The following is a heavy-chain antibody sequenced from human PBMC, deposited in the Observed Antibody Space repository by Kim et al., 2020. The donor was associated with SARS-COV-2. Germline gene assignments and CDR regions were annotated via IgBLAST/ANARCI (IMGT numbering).Heavy chain of an antibody. CDR1: GLTFDDYA. J-gene: IGHJ6*02. D-gene: IGHD3-10*01. Sequence: GGSLRLSCAVSGLTFDDYAIHWVRQGPGKGLEWVSGVSWNSGAIDYADSVKGRFTISRDNANNSVYLQMTNLRIGDTALYYCAKDRVHYGSAPGIALDVWGQGTTVIISS. CDR3: AKDRVHYGSAPGIALDV. V-gene: IGHV3-9*01. CDR2: VSWNSGAI.